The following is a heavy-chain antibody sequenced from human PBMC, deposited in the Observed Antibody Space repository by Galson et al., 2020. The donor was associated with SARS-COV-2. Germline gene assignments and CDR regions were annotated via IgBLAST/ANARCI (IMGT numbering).Heavy chain of an antibody. Sequence: SQTLSLTCAISGDSVSSNRAVWNWIRQSPSSGLEWLGRTYYRSKWYNDYAVSVKSRITINPDTSKNQFSLQLNSVTPEDTAVYYGAKDQSYMGRGVIITPSWFDSWGQGTLVTVSS. J-gene: IGHJ5*01. CDR2: TYYRSKWYN. V-gene: IGHV6-1*01. CDR1: GDSVSSNRAV. CDR3: AKDQSYMGRGVIITPSWFDS. D-gene: IGHD3-10*01.